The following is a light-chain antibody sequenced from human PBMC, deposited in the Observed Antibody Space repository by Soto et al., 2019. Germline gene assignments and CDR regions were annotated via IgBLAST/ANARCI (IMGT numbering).Light chain of an antibody. J-gene: IGKJ1*01. CDR2: AAS. CDR1: QSLSSGY. CDR3: QQYGSSGT. V-gene: IGKV3-20*01. Sequence: EIVFTQSPGTLALSPGERATLSCRASQSLSSGYLAWYQQKPGQAPRILIYAASSRATGIPDRFSGSGSGTDFTLTISRLEPEDFAVYYCQQYGSSGTFGQGTKVDIK.